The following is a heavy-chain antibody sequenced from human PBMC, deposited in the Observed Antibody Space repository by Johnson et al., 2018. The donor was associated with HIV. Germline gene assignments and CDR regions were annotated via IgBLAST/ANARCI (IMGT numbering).Heavy chain of an antibody. CDR3: GRDRTKVEIVPRMWSDDHDSTVYQKDDAFDI. CDR2: ISASGRDI. CDR1: ELTSSNYA. V-gene: IGHV3-23*04. J-gene: IGHJ3*02. D-gene: IGHD3-22*01. Sequence: VQLVESGGGLVQPGGSLRLSCVASELTSSNYAISWVRQAPGQGLEWVSAISASGRDIYYGDSVKGRFTISRDNSKHTLYLQMNGLRAEDTAVYYCGRDRTKVEIVPRMWSDDHDSTVYQKDDAFDIWGQGTMVTVSA.